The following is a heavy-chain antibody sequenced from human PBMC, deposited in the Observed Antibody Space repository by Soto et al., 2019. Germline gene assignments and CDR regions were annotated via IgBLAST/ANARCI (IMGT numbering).Heavy chain of an antibody. V-gene: IGHV4-59*02. CDR3: ARGGPSSKWLDP. CDR1: GGSVSSYY. J-gene: IGHJ5*02. CDR2: IYNGGTT. Sequence: QVQLQESGPGLMKPSETLSLTCTVPGGSVSSYYWSWVRQPPGKRPEWIAYIYNGGTTNYNPSLKSRLTISLDTSKNQFSLKLSSVTAADTAVYFCARGGPSSKWLDPWGQGIQVTVSS.